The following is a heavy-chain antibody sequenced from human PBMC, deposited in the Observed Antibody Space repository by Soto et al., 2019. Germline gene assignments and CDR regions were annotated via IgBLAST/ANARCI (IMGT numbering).Heavy chain of an antibody. V-gene: IGHV4-39*01. CDR1: GGSISSSSYY. Sequence: PSETLSLTCTVSGGSISSSSYYWGWIRQPPGKGLEWIGSIYYSGSTYYNPSLKSRVTISVDTSKNQFSLKLSSVTAADTAVYYCARLLPQGYYYYGMDVWGQGTTVTVSS. CDR2: IYYSGST. D-gene: IGHD3-10*01. J-gene: IGHJ6*02. CDR3: ARLLPQGYYYYGMDV.